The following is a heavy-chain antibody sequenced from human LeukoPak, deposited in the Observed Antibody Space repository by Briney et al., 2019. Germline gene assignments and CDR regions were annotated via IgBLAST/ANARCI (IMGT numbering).Heavy chain of an antibody. D-gene: IGHD6-6*01. J-gene: IGHJ4*02. V-gene: IGHV4-34*01. CDR2: INHSGST. CDR1: GGSFGVYY. CDR3: ARGVRAARLHFDY. Sequence: PSETLSLTCAVYGGSFGVYYWSWTRKPPGKGLEWVGEINHSGSTNYNPSLKSRVTISVDTSKNQFSLKLSSVTAADTAVYYCARGVRAARLHFDYWGQGTLVTVSS.